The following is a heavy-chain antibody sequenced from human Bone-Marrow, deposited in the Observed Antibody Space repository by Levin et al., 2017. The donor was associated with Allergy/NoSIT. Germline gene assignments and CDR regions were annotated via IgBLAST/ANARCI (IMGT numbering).Heavy chain of an antibody. J-gene: IGHJ6*02. CDR3: ARRGAYDTALEYGMDV. CDR2: MNPNSGNT. CDR1: GYTFTSYD. V-gene: IGHV1-8*01. Sequence: ASVKVSCKASGYTFTSYDINWVRQATGQGLEWMGWMNPNSGNTGYAQKFQGRVTMTRNTSISTAYMELSSLRSEDTAVYYCARRGAYDTALEYGMDVWGQGTTVTVSS. D-gene: IGHD5-18*01.